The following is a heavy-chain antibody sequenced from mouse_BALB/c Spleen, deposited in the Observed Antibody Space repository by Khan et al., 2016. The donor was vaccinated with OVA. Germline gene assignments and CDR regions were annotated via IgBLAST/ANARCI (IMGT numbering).Heavy chain of an antibody. CDR3: TRHGDVAWFTY. CDR1: GYSFTTYY. D-gene: IGHD2-13*01. V-gene: IGHV1S135*01. CDR2: IDPFSGDT. J-gene: IGHJ3*01. Sequence: VQLQQSGPELMKPGASVKISCKASGYSFTTYYIHWVLQSHGKSLDWIGYIDPFSGDTTYNQKFKGKATLTVDKSSSTAYIHLNNLTSADSAVYYGTRHGDVAWFTYWGQGTLVTVSA.